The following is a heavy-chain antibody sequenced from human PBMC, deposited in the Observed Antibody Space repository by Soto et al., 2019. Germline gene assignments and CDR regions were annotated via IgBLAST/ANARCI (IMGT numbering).Heavy chain of an antibody. CDR3: ARHEYMLMGSNNWFDP. J-gene: IGHJ5*02. Sequence: SETLSLTCTVSGGSISSSSYYWGWIRQPPGKGLEWIGSIYYSGSTYYNPSLKSRVTISVDTSKNQFSLKLSSVTAADTAVYYCARHEYMLMGSNNWFDPWGQGTLVTVSS. CDR1: GGSISSSSYY. CDR2: IYYSGST. V-gene: IGHV4-39*01. D-gene: IGHD1-26*01.